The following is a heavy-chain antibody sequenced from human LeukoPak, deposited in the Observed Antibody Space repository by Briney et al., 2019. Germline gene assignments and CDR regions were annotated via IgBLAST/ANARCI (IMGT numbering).Heavy chain of an antibody. Sequence: ASVKVSCKASGYTFTGYYMHWVRQAPGQGLEWMGWINPNSGGTKCAQNFQGRVTMTRDTSISTAYMELSRLRSDDTAVYYCARDSAVYDSSGYFLYAFDIWGQGTMVTVSS. J-gene: IGHJ3*02. D-gene: IGHD3-22*01. CDR1: GYTFTGYY. CDR2: INPNSGGT. V-gene: IGHV1-2*02. CDR3: ARDSAVYDSSGYFLYAFDI.